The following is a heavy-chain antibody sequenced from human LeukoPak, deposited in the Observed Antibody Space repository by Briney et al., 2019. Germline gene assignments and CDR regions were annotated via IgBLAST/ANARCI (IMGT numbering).Heavy chain of an antibody. CDR1: GFTFSSYW. V-gene: IGHV3-74*01. CDR2: INSDGSST. D-gene: IGHD5-24*01. J-gene: IGHJ3*02. Sequence: GGSLRLSCAASGFTFSSYWMHWVRQAPGKGLVWVSRINSDGSSTSYADSVKGRFTISRDNAKNTLYLQMNSLRAEDTAVYYCARVRDGYNHRGRDVFDIWGQGTMVTVSS. CDR3: ARVRDGYNHRGRDVFDI.